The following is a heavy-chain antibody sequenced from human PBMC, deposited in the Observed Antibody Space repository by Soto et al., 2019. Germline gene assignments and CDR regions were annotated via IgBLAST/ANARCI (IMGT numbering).Heavy chain of an antibody. CDR3: ARGIWGGYRQYYFDY. CDR1: GGSISSGGYY. CDR2: IYYSGST. J-gene: IGHJ4*02. D-gene: IGHD3-16*02. Sequence: SETRSLTCTVSGGSISSGGYYWSWIRQHPGKGLEWIGYIYYSGSTYYNPSLKSRVTISLDTSKNQFSLELRSVTAEDTAVYYCARGIWGGYRQYYFDYWGQGTQVTVSS. V-gene: IGHV4-31*03.